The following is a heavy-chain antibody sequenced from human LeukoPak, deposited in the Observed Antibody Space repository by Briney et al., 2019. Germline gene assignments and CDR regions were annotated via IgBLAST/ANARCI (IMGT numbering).Heavy chain of an antibody. CDR3: ARFGGLYSTSWYYFDD. CDR2: IYSGGNT. J-gene: IGHJ4*02. D-gene: IGHD6-13*01. CDR1: GFTVSSNY. V-gene: IGHV3-53*01. Sequence: GGSLRLSCAASGFTVSSNYMSWVRQAPGKGLEWVSVIYSGGNTYYADSVKGRFTLSRDNSKNTLYLQMNSLRAEDTAVYYCARFGGLYSTSWYYFDDWGQGTLVTVSS.